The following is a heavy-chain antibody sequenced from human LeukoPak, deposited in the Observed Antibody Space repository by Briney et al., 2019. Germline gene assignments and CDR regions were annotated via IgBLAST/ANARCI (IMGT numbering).Heavy chain of an antibody. CDR3: AKDPYRVVVATGNYLDP. V-gene: IGHV3-30*18. CDR2: ISHDGSNI. D-gene: IGHD2-21*01. J-gene: IGHJ5*02. Sequence: GGSLRLSCAASGFTFYNYGMHWVRQAPGKGLEWVAVISHDGSNIHYGDSVKGRFTISRDNSKNTLYLQMNSLRVEDTAVYYCAKDPYRVVVATGNYLDPWGQGTLVTVSS. CDR1: GFTFYNYG.